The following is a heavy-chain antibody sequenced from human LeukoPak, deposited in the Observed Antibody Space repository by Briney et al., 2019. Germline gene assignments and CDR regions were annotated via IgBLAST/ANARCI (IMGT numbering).Heavy chain of an antibody. J-gene: IGHJ4*02. CDR3: ARRHSYGYYFDY. Sequence: SETLSLTCAVYGGSFSGYYWSWIRQPPGKGLEWIGEINHSGSTNYNPSLKSRVTISVDTSKNQFSLKLSSVTAADTAVYYCARRHSYGYYFDYWGQGTLVTVSS. V-gene: IGHV4-34*01. D-gene: IGHD5-18*01. CDR2: INHSGST. CDR1: GGSFSGYY.